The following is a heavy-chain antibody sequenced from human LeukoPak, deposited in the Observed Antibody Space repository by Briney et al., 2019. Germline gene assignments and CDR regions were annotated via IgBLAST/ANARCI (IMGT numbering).Heavy chain of an antibody. CDR1: GGTFSSYA. Sequence: SVKVSCKASGGTFSSYAISWVRQAPGQGLEWMGGIIPIFGTANYAQKFQGRVTITADESTSTAYMELSSLRSEDTAVYYCAGLEPPDYYYYGMDVWGKGTMVTVSS. J-gene: IGHJ6*04. CDR3: AGLEPPDYYYYGMDV. D-gene: IGHD1-1*01. CDR2: IIPIFGTA. V-gene: IGHV1-69*13.